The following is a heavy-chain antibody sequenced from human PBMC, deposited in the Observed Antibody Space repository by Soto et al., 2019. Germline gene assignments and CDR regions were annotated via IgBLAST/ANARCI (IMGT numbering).Heavy chain of an antibody. V-gene: IGHV4-61*01. Sequence: SETLSLTCTVSGGSVSSGSYYWSWIRQPPGKGLECIGYIYYSGSINYNPSLKSRVTISVDTSKNQFSLKLSSVTAADTAVYYCARVSSSWGLVNYFAYWGQGTLVTVSS. D-gene: IGHD6-13*01. CDR3: ARVSSSWGLVNYFAY. CDR1: GGSVSSGSYY. J-gene: IGHJ4*02. CDR2: IYYSGSI.